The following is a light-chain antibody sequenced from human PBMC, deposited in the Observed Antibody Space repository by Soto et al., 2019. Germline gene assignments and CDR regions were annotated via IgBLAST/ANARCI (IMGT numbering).Light chain of an antibody. Sequence: DIQVTQSPSTLSASVGDRVTITCRASQTIGSWLAWYQQKPGKAPKLLIYNASTLKSGVPSRFSGGGSGTEFTLTISSLQPDDFATYYCQHYNSYSEAFGQGTKVDIK. J-gene: IGKJ1*01. V-gene: IGKV1-5*03. CDR2: NAS. CDR3: QHYNSYSEA. CDR1: QTIGSW.